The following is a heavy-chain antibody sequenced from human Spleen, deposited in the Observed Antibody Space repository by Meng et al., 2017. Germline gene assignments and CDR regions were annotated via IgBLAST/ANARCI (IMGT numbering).Heavy chain of an antibody. CDR2: INHSGST. D-gene: IGHD6-13*01. Sequence: VELQESGPGLLKPSETLALTCAVYGGSFSGYYWSWIRQPPGKGLEWIGEINHSGSTNYNPSLKSRVTISVDTSKNQFSLKLSSVTAADTAVYYCARAGGSSWGQGTLVTVSS. CDR1: GGSFSGYY. CDR3: ARAGGSS. J-gene: IGHJ4*02. V-gene: IGHV4-34*01.